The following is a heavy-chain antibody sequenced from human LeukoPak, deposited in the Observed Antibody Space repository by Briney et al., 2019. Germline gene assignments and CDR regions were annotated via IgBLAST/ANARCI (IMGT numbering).Heavy chain of an antibody. CDR2: IYYSGST. D-gene: IGHD4-17*01. CDR3: ARADGYYAL. V-gene: IGHV4-59*01. J-gene: IGHJ4*02. CDR1: GGSISSYY. Sequence: SETLSLTCTVSGGSISSYYWSWLRQPPGKGLEWIGYIYYSGSTNYNPSLKSRVAISVDTSKNQFSLKLNSVTAADTAVYYCARADGYYALWGQGTLVTVSS.